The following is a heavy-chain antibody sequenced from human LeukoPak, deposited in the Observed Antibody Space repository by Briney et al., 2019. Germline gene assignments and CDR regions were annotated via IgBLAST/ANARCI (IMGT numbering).Heavy chain of an antibody. CDR2: INSDGSST. Sequence: GGSLRLSCAASGFTFSRYWMHWVRQAPGKGLVWVSRINSDGSSTSYADSVKGRFTISRDNAKNTLYLQMNSLRAEDTAVYYCATEEDILTGYYLVWGQGTLVTVSS. V-gene: IGHV3-74*01. CDR1: GFTFSRYW. CDR3: ATEEDILTGYYLV. J-gene: IGHJ4*02. D-gene: IGHD3-9*01.